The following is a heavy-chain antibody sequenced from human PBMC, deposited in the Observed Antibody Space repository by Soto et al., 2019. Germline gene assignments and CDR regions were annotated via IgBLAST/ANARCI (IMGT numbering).Heavy chain of an antibody. J-gene: IGHJ4*02. Sequence: EVQVVESGGTLVQPGGSLRLSCAASGFSLSDHYMDWVRQAPGKGLEWVGRTRNKNDNYNTEYAASVKGRFTLSRDDSKNSLYLQMTSLKSDDTAVYYCVALLSGHPYWGQGTLLPVSS. CDR1: GFSLSDHY. CDR3: VALLSGHPY. V-gene: IGHV3-72*01. CDR2: TRNKNDNYNT. D-gene: IGHD2-15*01.